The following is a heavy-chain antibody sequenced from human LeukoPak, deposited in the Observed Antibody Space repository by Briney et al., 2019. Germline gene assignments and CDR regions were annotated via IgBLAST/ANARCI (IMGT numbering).Heavy chain of an antibody. CDR3: AREGPTGAAMLDYYYMDV. V-gene: IGHV1-2*02. CDR2: INPNSGGT. D-gene: IGHD2-2*01. J-gene: IGHJ6*03. Sequence: ASVKVSCKASGYTLTGYYMHWVRQAPGQGLEWMGWINPNSGGTNYAQKFQGRVTMTRDTSISTAYMELSRLRSDDTAVYYCAREGPTGAAMLDYYYMDVWGKGTTVTVSS. CDR1: GYTLTGYY.